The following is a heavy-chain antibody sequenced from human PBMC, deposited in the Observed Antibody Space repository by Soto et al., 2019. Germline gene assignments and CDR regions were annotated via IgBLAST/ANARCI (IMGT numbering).Heavy chain of an antibody. CDR1: GGSFSGYY. J-gene: IGHJ6*03. Sequence: SETLSLTCAVYGGSFSGYYWSWIRQPPGKGLEWIGEINHSGSTNYNPSLKSRVTISVDTSKNQFSLKLSSVTAADTAVYYCARTDGAAAGRSYYMDVWGKGTTVTVSS. CDR3: ARTDGAAAGRSYYMDV. D-gene: IGHD6-13*01. CDR2: INHSGST. V-gene: IGHV4-34*01.